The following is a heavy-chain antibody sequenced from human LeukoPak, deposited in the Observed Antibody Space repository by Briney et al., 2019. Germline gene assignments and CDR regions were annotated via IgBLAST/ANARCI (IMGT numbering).Heavy chain of an antibody. V-gene: IGHV4-59*01. Sequence: SETLSLTCTVSGVSFSRYYWSWIRQPPGKGLEWIGNIHYSGSTNYNPSLKSRVTISIDTSKNQFSLRLSSVTAVDTAVYYCARVSGATITTYYGMDVWGQGTTVTVS. CDR2: IHYSGST. D-gene: IGHD5-12*01. J-gene: IGHJ6*02. CDR3: ARVSGATITTYYGMDV. CDR1: GVSFSRYY.